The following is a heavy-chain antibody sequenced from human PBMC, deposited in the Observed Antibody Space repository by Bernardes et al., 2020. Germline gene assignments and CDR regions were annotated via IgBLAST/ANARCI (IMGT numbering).Heavy chain of an antibody. CDR3: ARGRNRSSGWYHYYYYYGMDV. Sequence: SETLSLTCAVYGGSFSGYYWSRIRQPPGKGLEWIGEINHSGSTNYNPSLKSRVTISVDTSKNQFSLKLSSVTAADTAVYYCARGRNRSSGWYHYYYYYGMDVWGQGTTVTVSS. V-gene: IGHV4-34*01. D-gene: IGHD6-19*01. CDR2: INHSGST. CDR1: GGSFSGYY. J-gene: IGHJ6*02.